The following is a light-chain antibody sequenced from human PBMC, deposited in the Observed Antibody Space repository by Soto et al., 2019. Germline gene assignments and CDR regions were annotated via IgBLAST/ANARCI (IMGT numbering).Light chain of an antibody. CDR1: QIIKTFY. CDR2: GVY. Sequence: EIVLTQSPATLSLSPGETATLSCRPSQIIKTFYFGWYQQKPGQSPRLLIYGVYSRATGTPDRFSGSGSGTDFTLPISRLEPEDSAVYYCQFYGSSLITFGQGTRLEIK. V-gene: IGKV3-20*01. J-gene: IGKJ5*01. CDR3: QFYGSSLIT.